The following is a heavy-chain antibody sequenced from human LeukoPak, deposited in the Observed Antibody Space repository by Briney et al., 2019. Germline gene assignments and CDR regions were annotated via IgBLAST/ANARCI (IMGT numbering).Heavy chain of an antibody. J-gene: IGHJ4*02. CDR1: GFSLSTRGMR. CDR2: IDWDDET. Sequence: AGPTLVNPTQTLTVTCTFSGFSLSTRGMRVSWIRQPPGKALEWLARIDWDDETFYSTSLKTRLTISRDTSKNQVVLTMTNVDPVDTATYYCARTPNCLGYGCHSGYFDVWGQGTLVTVSS. CDR3: ARTPNCLGYGCHSGYFDV. V-gene: IGHV2-70*04. D-gene: IGHD2-15*01.